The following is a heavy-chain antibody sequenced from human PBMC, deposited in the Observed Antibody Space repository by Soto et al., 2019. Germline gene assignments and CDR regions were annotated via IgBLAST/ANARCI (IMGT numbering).Heavy chain of an antibody. Sequence: QGQLVQSGAEVKKPGSSVKVSCKSSGDTFTSYSIAWMRQAPGQGLEWMGGIIPKFGSTKYARKFQDRVTITADESTSTAYMELSGLRSEDTAVYFYARWRSSGWFAVFFQFWGQGTRVTVSS. CDR1: GDTFTSYS. V-gene: IGHV1-69*01. CDR2: IIPKFGST. D-gene: IGHD6-25*01. J-gene: IGHJ1*01. CDR3: ARWRSSGWFAVFFQF.